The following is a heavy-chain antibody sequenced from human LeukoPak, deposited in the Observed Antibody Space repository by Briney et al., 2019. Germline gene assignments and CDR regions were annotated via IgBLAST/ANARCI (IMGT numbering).Heavy chain of an antibody. J-gene: IGHJ3*02. CDR1: GGSFCGYY. CDR2: INHSGST. CDR3: ARGVFRDDAFDI. V-gene: IGHV4-34*01. D-gene: IGHD3-10*02. Sequence: MTSETLSLTCAVYGGSFCGYYWSWIRQPPGKGLEWIGEINHSGSTNYNPSLKSRVTISVDTSKNQFSLKLSSVTAADTAVYYRARGVFRDDAFDIWGQGTVVTVSS.